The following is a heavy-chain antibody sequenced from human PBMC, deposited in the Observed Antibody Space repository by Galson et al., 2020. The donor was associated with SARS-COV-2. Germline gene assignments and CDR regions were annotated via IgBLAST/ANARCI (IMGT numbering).Heavy chain of an antibody. Sequence: ALHGESLKISCVASGFIFSDYWMHWVRQAPGKGLVWVSRIRGDGTITNYADSVQGRFTASRDNAKNTLNLQMNSLRAEDTGVYFCVKGQSWWDTSAEGWYFGLNAWGQGTTVTVSS. CDR2: IRGDGTIT. D-gene: IGHD3-22*01. CDR3: VKGQSWWDTSAEGWYFGLNA. J-gene: IGHJ6*02. CDR1: GFIFSDYW. V-gene: IGHV3-74*01.